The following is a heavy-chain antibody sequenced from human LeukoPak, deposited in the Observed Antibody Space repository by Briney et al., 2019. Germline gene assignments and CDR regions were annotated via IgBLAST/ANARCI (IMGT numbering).Heavy chain of an antibody. Sequence: SETLSLTCTASGGSISSYYWSWIRQPPGKGLEWIGYIYYSGSTNYNPSLKSRVTISVDTSKNQFSLKLSSVTAADTALYYCARGLGYGDYGRFDPWGQGTLVTVSS. CDR3: ARGLGYGDYGRFDP. D-gene: IGHD4-17*01. V-gene: IGHV4-59*01. CDR2: IYYSGST. J-gene: IGHJ5*02. CDR1: GGSISSYY.